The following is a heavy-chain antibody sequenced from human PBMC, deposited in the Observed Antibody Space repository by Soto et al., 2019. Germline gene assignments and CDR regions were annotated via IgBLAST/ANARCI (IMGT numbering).Heavy chain of an antibody. D-gene: IGHD6-19*01. J-gene: IGHJ6*02. Sequence: GESLKISCKGSGYSFTSYWIGWVRQMPGKGLEWMGIIYPGDSDTRYSPSFQGQVTISADKSISTAYLQWSSLKASDTAMYYCARHGTVAGNYYYYGMDVWGQGTTVTVSS. CDR2: IYPGDSDT. V-gene: IGHV5-51*01. CDR3: ARHGTVAGNYYYYGMDV. CDR1: GYSFTSYW.